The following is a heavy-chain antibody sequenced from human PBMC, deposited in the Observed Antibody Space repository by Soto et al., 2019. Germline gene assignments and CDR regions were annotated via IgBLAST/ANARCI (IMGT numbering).Heavy chain of an antibody. Sequence: GGSLRLSCAASGFTFSSYSMNWVRQAPGKGLEWVSYISSSSSTIYYADSVKGRFTISRDNAKNSLYLQMNSLRDEDTAVYYCAREHLVVVTVLDYYYGMDVWGQGTTVTVSS. J-gene: IGHJ6*02. CDR2: ISSSSSTI. D-gene: IGHD2-21*02. CDR3: AREHLVVVTVLDYYYGMDV. CDR1: GFTFSSYS. V-gene: IGHV3-48*02.